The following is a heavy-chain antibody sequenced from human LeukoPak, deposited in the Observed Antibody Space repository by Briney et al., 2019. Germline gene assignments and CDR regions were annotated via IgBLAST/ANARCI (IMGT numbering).Heavy chain of an antibody. V-gene: IGHV4-59*08. J-gene: IGHJ4*02. Sequence: PSETLSLTCTVSGGSISSYYWSWIRQPPGKGLEWIGYIYSTGSTNYNPSLKSRVTISVDTSKNQFSLKLSSVTPADTAVYHCARGYYYDSPALDYWGQGSLVTVSS. CDR3: ARGYYYDSPALDY. CDR1: GGSISSYY. CDR2: IYSTGST. D-gene: IGHD3-22*01.